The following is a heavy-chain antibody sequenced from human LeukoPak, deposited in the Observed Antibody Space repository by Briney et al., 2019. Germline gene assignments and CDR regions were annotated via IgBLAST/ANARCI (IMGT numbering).Heavy chain of an antibody. CDR1: GYTFTSYY. CDR3: AILSSSSYLDY. J-gene: IGHJ4*02. CDR2: INPSGGST. D-gene: IGHD6-13*01. Sequence: ASVKVSCKASGYTFTSYYMHWVRQAPGQGLEWMGIINPSGGSTSYAQKFQGRVTMTRDMSTSTVYMELSSLRSEDTAVYYCAILSSSSYLDYWGQGTLVTVSS. V-gene: IGHV1-46*01.